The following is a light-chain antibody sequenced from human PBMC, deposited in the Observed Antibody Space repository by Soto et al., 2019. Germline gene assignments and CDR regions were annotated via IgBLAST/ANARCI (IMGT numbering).Light chain of an antibody. CDR2: EVR. J-gene: IGLJ3*02. V-gene: IGLV2-14*01. CDR3: TSYTSSSSWV. Sequence: QSALTQPASVSGSPGQSITISCTGTSSDVGAYNYVSWYQQHPDKAPKLMIYEVRKRPSGLSNRFSGSKSGNTASLTISGLQAEDEADYYCTSYTSSSSWVFGGGTKLTVL. CDR1: SSDVGAYNY.